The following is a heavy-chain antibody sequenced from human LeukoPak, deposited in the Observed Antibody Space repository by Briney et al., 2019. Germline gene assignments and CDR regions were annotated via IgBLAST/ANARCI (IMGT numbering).Heavy chain of an antibody. J-gene: IGHJ5*02. Sequence: SETLSLTCTVSVGSISSYYWSWIRHPPWKGLEWFGYIYYSGSTNYNPSLKSRVTISVDTSKNQFSLKLSSVTAADTAVYYCARRKGIYSSSVSWFDPWGQGTLVTVSS. CDR3: ARRKGIYSSSVSWFDP. V-gene: IGHV4-59*01. D-gene: IGHD6-13*01. CDR1: VGSISSYY. CDR2: IYYSGST.